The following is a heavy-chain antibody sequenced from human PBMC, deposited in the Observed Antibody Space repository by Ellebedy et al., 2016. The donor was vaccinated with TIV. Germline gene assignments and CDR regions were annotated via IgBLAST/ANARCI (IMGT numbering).Heavy chain of an antibody. V-gene: IGHV1-69*05. CDR3: ATERPYRYDFWSGPPRGHFDY. D-gene: IGHD3-3*01. CDR2: IIPIFGTA. CDR1: GGTFSSYA. Sequence: SVKVSCXASGGTFSSYAISWVRQAPGQGLEWMGGIIPIFGTANYAQKFQGRVTMTRDTSTSTVYMELSSLRSEDTAVYYCATERPYRYDFWSGPPRGHFDYWGQGTLVTVSS. J-gene: IGHJ4*02.